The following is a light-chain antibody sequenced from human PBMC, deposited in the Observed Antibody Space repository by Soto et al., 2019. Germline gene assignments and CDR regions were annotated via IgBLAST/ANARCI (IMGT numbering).Light chain of an antibody. CDR1: SSDVGGYNY. CDR2: DVS. Sequence: QSALTQPASVSGSPGQSITISCTGTSSDVGGYNYVSWYQQHPGKAPKLMIYDVSNRPSGVSNRFSGSKSGNTASLTISGLQAGDEADYYCSSYTSSSNSVVFGGGTQLTVL. J-gene: IGLJ2*01. V-gene: IGLV2-14*01. CDR3: SSYTSSSNSVV.